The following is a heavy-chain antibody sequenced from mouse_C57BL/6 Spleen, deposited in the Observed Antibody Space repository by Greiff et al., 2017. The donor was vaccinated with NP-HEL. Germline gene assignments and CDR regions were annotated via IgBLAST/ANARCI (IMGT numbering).Heavy chain of an antibody. Sequence: VQLQQSGPELVKPGASVKISCKASGYSFTGYYMNWVKQSPEKSLEWIGEINPSTGGTTYNQKFKAKATLTVDKSSSTAYMQLKSLTSEDSAVYYCARLGRYAMDYWGQGTSVTVSS. CDR1: GYSFTGYY. CDR3: ARLGRYAMDY. D-gene: IGHD4-1*01. J-gene: IGHJ4*01. V-gene: IGHV1-42*01. CDR2: INPSTGGT.